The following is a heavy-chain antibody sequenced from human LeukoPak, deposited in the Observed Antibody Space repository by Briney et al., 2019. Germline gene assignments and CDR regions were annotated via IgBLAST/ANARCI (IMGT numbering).Heavy chain of an antibody. CDR3: ARAYNPYYFDY. J-gene: IGHJ4*02. V-gene: IGHV4-39*07. CDR1: GGSISSSSYY. D-gene: IGHD1-14*01. Sequence: SETLSLTCTVSGGSISSSSYYWGWIRQPPGKGLEWIGSICYSGSTYYNPSLKSRVTISVDTSKNQFSLKLSSVTAADTAVYYCARAYNPYYFDYWGQGTLVTVSS. CDR2: ICYSGST.